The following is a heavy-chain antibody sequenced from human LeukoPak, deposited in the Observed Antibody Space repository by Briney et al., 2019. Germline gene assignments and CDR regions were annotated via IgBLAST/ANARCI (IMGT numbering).Heavy chain of an antibody. J-gene: IGHJ4*02. Sequence: GGSLRLSCAASGFTVSNNYMSWVRQPPGKGLECISIIYNAGRTYYPDSVKGRFTIPRDNSKNTLYLQMNSLRPEDTAVYYCRSRDYWGQGTLVTVSS. V-gene: IGHV3-66*02. CDR2: IYNAGRT. CDR3: RSRDY. CDR1: GFTVSNNY.